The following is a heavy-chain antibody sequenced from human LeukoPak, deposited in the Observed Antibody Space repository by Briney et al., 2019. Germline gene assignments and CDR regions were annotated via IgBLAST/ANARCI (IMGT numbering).Heavy chain of an antibody. CDR1: GGSISSYY. CDR2: IYYSGST. D-gene: IGHD4-11*01. CDR3: ARTTGNLLRMDV. J-gene: IGHJ6*02. V-gene: IGHV4-59*08. Sequence: SETLSLTCTVSGGSISSYYWSWIRQPPGEGLEWIGYIYYSGSTIYNPSLKSRLTISVDTSKNQFSLKLSSVTAADTALYYCARTTGNLLRMDVWGQGTTVTVSS.